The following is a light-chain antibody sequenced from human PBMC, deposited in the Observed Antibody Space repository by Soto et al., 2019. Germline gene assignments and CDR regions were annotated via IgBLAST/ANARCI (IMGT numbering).Light chain of an antibody. CDR3: AAWDDSLNGVV. CDR1: SSNIGSYT. CDR2: SNN. V-gene: IGLV1-44*01. Sequence: QSVLTQPPSASGTPGQRVTISCSGSSSNIGSYTVNWYQQLPGTAPKLLIYSNNQRPSGVPDRFSGSKSGTSVSLAISGLQSQDEAGYYCAAWDDSLNGVVFGGGTKLTVL. J-gene: IGLJ2*01.